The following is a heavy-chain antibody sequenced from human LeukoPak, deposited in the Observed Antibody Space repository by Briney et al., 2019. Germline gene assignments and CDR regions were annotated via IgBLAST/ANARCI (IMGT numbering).Heavy chain of an antibody. J-gene: IGHJ6*02. CDR2: INHSGST. CDR3: ARGLSLPNCSSTSCYLLFYYYYYGMDV. V-gene: IGHV4-34*01. Sequence: SETLSLTCAVYGGSFSGYYWSWIRQPPGKGLEWIGEINHSGSTNYNPSLKSRVTISVDTSKNQFSLKLSSVTAADTAVYYCARGLSLPNCSSTSCYLLFYYYYYGMDVWGQGTTVTVSS. CDR1: GGSFSGYY. D-gene: IGHD2-2*01.